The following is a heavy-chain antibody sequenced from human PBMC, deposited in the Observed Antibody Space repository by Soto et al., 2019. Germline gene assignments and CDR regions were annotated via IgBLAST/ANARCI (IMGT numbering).Heavy chain of an antibody. J-gene: IGHJ4*02. CDR3: AILGGTAATTPYFDS. Sequence: ASVKVSCKASGYTFTTYGIDWVRQAPGQGLEWMGWISPYNGKTKYPQNLQGRVTVTTDTSTTTAYMELRSLRSDDTAVYYCAILGGTAATTPYFDSWGQGTVVTVS. CDR1: GYTFTTYG. V-gene: IGHV1-18*01. CDR2: ISPYNGKT. D-gene: IGHD6-25*01.